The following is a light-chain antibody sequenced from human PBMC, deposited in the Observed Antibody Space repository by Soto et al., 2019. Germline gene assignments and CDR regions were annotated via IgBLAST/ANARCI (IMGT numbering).Light chain of an antibody. V-gene: IGKV1-39*01. Sequence: DIQMTQSPSSLSASVGDRVTITCRASQSISSYLNWYQQKPGKAPKPLIYAASSLQSGVPSRFSGSGSATDFTLTISSLQPEDFATYYCQQSYSTPPCTFGQGTKLEIK. CDR3: QQSYSTPPCT. J-gene: IGKJ2*02. CDR1: QSISSY. CDR2: AAS.